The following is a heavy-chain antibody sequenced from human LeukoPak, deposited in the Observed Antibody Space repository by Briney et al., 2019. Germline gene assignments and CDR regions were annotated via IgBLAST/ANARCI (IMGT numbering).Heavy chain of an antibody. CDR3: ARHLSGDDI. V-gene: IGHV3-66*04. CDR2: IYSGGST. J-gene: IGHJ3*02. CDR1: EFTLSNYW. Sequence: PGGSLRLSCAGAEFTLSNYWMSWVRQAPGKGLEWVSIIYSGGSTYYADSVKGRFTISRDNSKNTLYLQMNSLRAEDTAVYYCARHLSGDDIWGQGTMVTVSS. D-gene: IGHD4-17*01.